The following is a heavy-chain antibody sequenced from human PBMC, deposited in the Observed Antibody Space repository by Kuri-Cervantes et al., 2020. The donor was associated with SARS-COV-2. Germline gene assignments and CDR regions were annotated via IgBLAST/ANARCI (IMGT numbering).Heavy chain of an antibody. D-gene: IGHD3-3*01. Sequence: GESLKISCAASGFTFNDYCMGWIRQAPGKGLEWVSYISSSGNNMYYADSVKGRFTISRDNSKNTLYLQMNSLRAEDTAVYYCARPRSGYYFEAFDIWGQGTMVTVSS. V-gene: IGHV3-11*04. CDR2: ISSSGNNM. J-gene: IGHJ3*02. CDR1: GFTFNDYC. CDR3: ARPRSGYYFEAFDI.